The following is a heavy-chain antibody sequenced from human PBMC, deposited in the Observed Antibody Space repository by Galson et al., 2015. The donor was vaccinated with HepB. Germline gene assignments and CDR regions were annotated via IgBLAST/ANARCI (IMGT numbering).Heavy chain of an antibody. CDR2: MNPNSGKT. D-gene: IGHD3-3*01. V-gene: IGHV1-8*01. CDR3: VRAFRFLEWLSSPAGMDV. Sequence: SVKVSCKASGFTFTSYDINWVRQTTGQGLEWMGWMNPNSGKTGYAQKFQGRVTMTRNTSISTAYLEVSSLRSEDTGVYYCVRAFRFLEWLSSPAGMDVYGQGTTVTVSS. CDR1: GFTFTSYD. J-gene: IGHJ6*02.